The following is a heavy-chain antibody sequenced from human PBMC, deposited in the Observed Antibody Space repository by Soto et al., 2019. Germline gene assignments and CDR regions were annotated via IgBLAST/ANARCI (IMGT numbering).Heavy chain of an antibody. CDR2: IIPILGIA. J-gene: IGHJ6*02. Sequence: QVQLVQSGAEVKKPGSSVKVSCKASGGTFSSYTISWVRQAPGQGLEWMGRIIPILGIANYAQKFQGRVTITADKSTSTAYMELSSLRSEDTAVYYCARDRQQLVQGYYYYYGMDVWGQGTTVTVSS. CDR3: ARDRQQLVQGYYYYYGMDV. CDR1: GGTFSSYT. D-gene: IGHD6-13*01. V-gene: IGHV1-69*08.